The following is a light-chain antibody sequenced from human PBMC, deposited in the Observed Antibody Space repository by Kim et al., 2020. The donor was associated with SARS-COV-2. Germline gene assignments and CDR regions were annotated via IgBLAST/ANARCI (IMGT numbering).Light chain of an antibody. CDR2: EGS. CDR1: SGDVGSYNL. Sequence: QSALTQPASVSGSPGQSITISCTGTSGDVGSYNLVSWYQQHPGKAPKLMIYEGSKRPSGVSDRFSGSKSGNTASLTISGLQAEDEAEYYCCSYAGSRVFGGGTKLTVL. J-gene: IGLJ3*02. CDR3: CSYAGSRV. V-gene: IGLV2-23*01.